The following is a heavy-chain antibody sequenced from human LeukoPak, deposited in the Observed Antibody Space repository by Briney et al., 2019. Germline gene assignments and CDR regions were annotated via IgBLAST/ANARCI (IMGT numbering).Heavy chain of an antibody. D-gene: IGHD6-19*01. CDR3: ARTRYSSGWTSFDY. CDR2: INPNSGGT. V-gene: IGHV1-2*02. J-gene: IGHJ4*02. Sequence: ASVKVSCKASGYTFTGYYMHWVRQAPGQGLAWMGWINPNSGGTNYAQKFQGRVTMTRDTSISTAYMELSRLRSDDTAVYYCARTRYSSGWTSFDYWGQGTLVTVSS. CDR1: GYTFTGYY.